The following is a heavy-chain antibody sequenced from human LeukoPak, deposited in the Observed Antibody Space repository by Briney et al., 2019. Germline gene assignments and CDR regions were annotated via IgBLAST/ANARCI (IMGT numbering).Heavy chain of an antibody. D-gene: IGHD3-9*01. CDR3: ATLLGYDILTGYYHPDY. Sequence: SETLSLTCTVSGGSISSSSYYWAWIRQPPGKGLEWIGSIYYSGSTYYNPSLKSRVTISVDTSKNQFSLKLSSVTAADTAVYYCATLLGYDILTGYYHPDYWGQGTLVTVSS. CDR1: GGSISSSSYY. CDR2: IYYSGST. V-gene: IGHV4-39*01. J-gene: IGHJ4*02.